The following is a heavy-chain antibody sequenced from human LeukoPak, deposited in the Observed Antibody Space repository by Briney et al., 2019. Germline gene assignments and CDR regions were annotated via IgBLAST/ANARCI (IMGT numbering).Heavy chain of an antibody. V-gene: IGHV4-34*01. Sequence: SETLSLTCAVYGGSFRGYYWSWIREPPGKGLEGIGEINHSGSTNFNRSRKSRVTISVDTSKNQLSLKLSSMTAADTAVYYCARALSSSWMPGFNYWGQGTLVSVSS. CDR1: GGSFRGYY. D-gene: IGHD6-13*01. CDR2: INHSGST. CDR3: ARALSSSWMPGFNY. J-gene: IGHJ4*02.